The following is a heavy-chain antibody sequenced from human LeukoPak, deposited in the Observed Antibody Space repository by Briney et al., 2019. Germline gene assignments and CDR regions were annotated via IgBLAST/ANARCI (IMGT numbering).Heavy chain of an antibody. Sequence: SETLSLTCTVSGGSISSSSYYWGWIRQPPGKGLEGIGRIYFSGTTYYNPSLQSRVTISVDTAKNHFSLKLSSVTAADTATYYCARDAHCTGIACYSPYNWFDPWGQGTLVTVSS. D-gene: IGHD2-15*01. CDR1: GGSISSSSYY. CDR2: IYFSGTT. CDR3: ARDAHCTGIACYSPYNWFDP. V-gene: IGHV4-39*07. J-gene: IGHJ5*02.